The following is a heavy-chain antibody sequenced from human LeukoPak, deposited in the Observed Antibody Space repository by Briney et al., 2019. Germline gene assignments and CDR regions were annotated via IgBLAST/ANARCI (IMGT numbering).Heavy chain of an antibody. D-gene: IGHD6-19*01. Sequence: ASVTVSFKASGGTFTSYAISWVRQAPGQGQEWMGRIIPILGIANYAQKFQGRVTITAVKSTSTAYMELCSLRSEYTAVYYCASVLSGIAVAGSFDPWGQGTLVTVSS. CDR1: GGTFTSYA. V-gene: IGHV1-69*04. J-gene: IGHJ5*02. CDR2: IIPILGIA. CDR3: ASVLSGIAVAGSFDP.